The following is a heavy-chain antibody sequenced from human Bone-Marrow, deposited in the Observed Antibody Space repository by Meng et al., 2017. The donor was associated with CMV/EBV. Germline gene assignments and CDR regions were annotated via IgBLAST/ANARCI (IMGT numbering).Heavy chain of an antibody. J-gene: IGHJ5*02. CDR3: ARGYCSSTSCYSPWFDP. Sequence: GESLKISCAASGFTFSSYAMRWVRQAPGKGLEWVAVISYDGSNKYYADSVKGRFTISRDNSKNTLYLQMNSLRAEDTAVYYCARGYCSSTSCYSPWFDPWGQGTLVTVSS. D-gene: IGHD2-2*02. V-gene: IGHV3-30-3*01. CDR1: GFTFSSYA. CDR2: ISYDGSNK.